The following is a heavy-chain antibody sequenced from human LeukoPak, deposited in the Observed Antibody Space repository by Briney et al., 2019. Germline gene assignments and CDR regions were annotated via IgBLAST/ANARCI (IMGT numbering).Heavy chain of an antibody. J-gene: IGHJ4*02. CDR1: GFTFSSYA. CDR2: ISGSGGST. D-gene: IGHD4-17*01. CDR3: AKDHSRRGYGVTGDY. Sequence: GGSLRLSCAASGFTFSSYAMSWVRQAPGKGLEWVSAISGSGGSTYYADSVKGRFTISRDNSKNTLCLQMNSLRAEDTAVYYCAKDHSRRGYGVTGDYWGQGTLVTVSS. V-gene: IGHV3-23*01.